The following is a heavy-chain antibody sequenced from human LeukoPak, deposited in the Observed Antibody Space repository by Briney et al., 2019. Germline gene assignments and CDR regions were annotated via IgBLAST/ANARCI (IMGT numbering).Heavy chain of an antibody. J-gene: IGHJ3*02. CDR2: IFYSGST. CDR3: AKSNGYGLIDI. D-gene: IGHD3-10*01. V-gene: IGHV4-38-2*02. CDR1: DYSISNGYY. Sequence: SETLSLTCTVSDYSISNGYYWGWIRQPPGKGLEWIGNIFYSGSTYYSPSLKSRVTISLDTSRNQFSLKLNSVTAADTAVYYCAKSNGYGLIDIWGQGTMVTVSS.